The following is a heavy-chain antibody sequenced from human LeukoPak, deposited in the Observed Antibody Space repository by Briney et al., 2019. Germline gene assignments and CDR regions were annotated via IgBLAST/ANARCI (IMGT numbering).Heavy chain of an antibody. CDR2: IKQDGSEK. CDR3: AREGGSGWYGGNYFDY. V-gene: IGHV3-7*01. D-gene: IGHD6-19*01. Sequence: GGSLRLSCAASGFTFSSYWMSWVRQAPGKGLEWVANIKQDGSEKYYVGSVKGRFTISRDNAKNSLYLQMNSLRAEDTAVYYCAREGGSGWYGGNYFDYWGQGTLVTVSS. CDR1: GFTFSSYW. J-gene: IGHJ4*02.